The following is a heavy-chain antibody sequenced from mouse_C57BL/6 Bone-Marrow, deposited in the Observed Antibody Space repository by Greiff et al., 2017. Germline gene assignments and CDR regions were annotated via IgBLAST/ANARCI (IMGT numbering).Heavy chain of an antibody. J-gene: IGHJ1*03. V-gene: IGHV14-4*01. D-gene: IGHD1-1*01. CDR3: TTVYYYGSSSYWYFDV. CDR2: IDPENGDT. CDR1: GFNIKDAY. Sequence: VQLQQSGAELVRPGASVKLSCTASGFNIKDAYMHWVKQRPEQGLEWIGWIDPENGDTAYASKFQGQATITADTSSNTAYLQLSSLTSEDTAFYYCTTVYYYGSSSYWYFDVWGTGTTVTVSS.